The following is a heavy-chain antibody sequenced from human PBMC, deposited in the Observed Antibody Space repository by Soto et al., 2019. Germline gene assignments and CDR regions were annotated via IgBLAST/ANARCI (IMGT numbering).Heavy chain of an antibody. D-gene: IGHD5-12*01. J-gene: IGHJ4*01. V-gene: IGHV3-30*04. CDR2: ISYDGSNK. Sequence: GGSLSLSCAASGFTLGSYAMHWVRQAPGKGLEWVEVISYDGSNKYYADSVKGRFTISRANSKNTLYLQMNSLRDEDTAVYYCARARRDSRYAYFDYWGHGTLVTVSS. CDR3: ARARRDSRYAYFDY. CDR1: GFTLGSYA.